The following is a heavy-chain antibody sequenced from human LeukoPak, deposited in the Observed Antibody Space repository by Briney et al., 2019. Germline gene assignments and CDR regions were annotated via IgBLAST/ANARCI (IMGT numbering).Heavy chain of an antibody. D-gene: IGHD3-3*01. CDR3: ARVGGHYDFWSGYYFDY. V-gene: IGHV1-18*01. J-gene: IGHJ4*02. Sequence: ASVTVSCKASGYTFTSYGISWVRQAPGWISAYNGNTNYAQKLQGRVTMTTDTSTSTAYMELRSLRSDDTAVYYCARVGGHYDFWSGYYFDYWGQGTLVTVSS. CDR2: ISAYNGNT. CDR1: GYTFTSYG.